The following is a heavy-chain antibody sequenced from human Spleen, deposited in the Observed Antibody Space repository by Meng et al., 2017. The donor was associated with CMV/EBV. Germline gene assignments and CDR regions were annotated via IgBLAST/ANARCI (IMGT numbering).Heavy chain of an antibody. V-gene: IGHV3-7*01. CDR3: ARDHSMYYDFWSSYPDY. Sequence: GESLKISCVASGFTFSGYSMNWVRQTPGKGLEWVANIKEDGSEKFYVDSVKGRFTISRDNAKNSLYLQMNNLRAEDTAVYYCARDHSMYYDFWSSYPDYWGQGTLVTVSS. J-gene: IGHJ4*02. CDR2: IKEDGSEK. D-gene: IGHD3-3*01. CDR1: GFTFSGYS.